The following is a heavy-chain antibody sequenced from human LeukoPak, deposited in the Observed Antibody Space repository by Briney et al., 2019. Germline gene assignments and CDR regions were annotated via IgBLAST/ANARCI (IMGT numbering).Heavy chain of an antibody. J-gene: IGHJ4*02. CDR2: INAGNGNT. Sequence: ASVKVSCKASGYTFTTYAMHWVRQAPGQRLEWMGWINAGNGNTKYSQKFQDRVTITRDTSASTAYMELSSLRSEDTAVYYCATDAPESVWFGTKFDYWGQGTLVTVSS. V-gene: IGHV1-3*01. CDR3: ATDAPESVWFGTKFDY. D-gene: IGHD3-10*01. CDR1: GYTFTTYA.